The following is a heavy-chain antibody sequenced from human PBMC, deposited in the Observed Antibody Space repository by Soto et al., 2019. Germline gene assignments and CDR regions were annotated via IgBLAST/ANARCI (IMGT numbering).Heavy chain of an antibody. J-gene: IGHJ4*02. V-gene: IGHV3-23*01. CDR3: AKASTYDYVWGAYRYYFEY. Sequence: VQLLESGGGLVQPGGSLRLSCAASGFTFNSHAMGWVRQAPGKVLYWVASISGTGDRTQYADSVKGRFTISRDNSKDSLYLQMNSLSADDTAIYYCAKASTYDYVWGAYRYYFEYWGQGHLVTVSS. CDR1: GFTFNSHA. CDR2: ISGTGDRT. D-gene: IGHD3-16*02.